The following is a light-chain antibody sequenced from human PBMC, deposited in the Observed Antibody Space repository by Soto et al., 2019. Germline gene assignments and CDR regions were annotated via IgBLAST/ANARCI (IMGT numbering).Light chain of an antibody. Sequence: DIQMTQSPSSLAASVGDRVTITSRARQSISSYLNCYQQNPGKAPKLLIYAASSLQSGVPSRFSGSGSGTDFTLTISSLQPEDFATYYCQQSYSTPRTFGQGTKVEIK. J-gene: IGKJ1*01. CDR2: AAS. CDR1: QSISSY. V-gene: IGKV1-39*01. CDR3: QQSYSTPRT.